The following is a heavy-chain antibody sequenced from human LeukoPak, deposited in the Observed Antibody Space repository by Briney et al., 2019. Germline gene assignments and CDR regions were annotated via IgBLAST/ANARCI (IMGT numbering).Heavy chain of an antibody. CDR1: GASISGSGYY. Sequence: SSETLSLTCAVSGASISGSGYYWGWIRQPPGKGLEWIGNIYSSGSTYYNASLQSRVAISIDTSKNQFSLRLNSVTAADTAMYYCAKSARFGVIYYQGQRIRVTVSS. V-gene: IGHV4-39*03. CDR2: IYSSGST. D-gene: IGHD2/OR15-2a*01. J-gene: IGHJ4*02. CDR3: AKSARFGVIYY.